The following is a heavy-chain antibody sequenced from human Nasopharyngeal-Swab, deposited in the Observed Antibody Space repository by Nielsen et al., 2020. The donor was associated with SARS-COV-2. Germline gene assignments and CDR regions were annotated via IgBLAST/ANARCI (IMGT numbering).Heavy chain of an antibody. V-gene: IGHV3-23*01. D-gene: IGHD6-13*01. CDR2: ISGSGGST. CDR1: GVSCSSYA. CDR3: AKDGGGGVQSIAAAGTHFDY. J-gene: IGHJ4*02. Sequence: GESLKISGAASGVSCSSYAMSWVRQAPGKGLEWVSAISGSGGSTYYADSVKGRFTISRDKSKNTLYLQMNSLRAEDTAVYYCAKDGGGGVQSIAAAGTHFDYWGQGTLVTVSS.